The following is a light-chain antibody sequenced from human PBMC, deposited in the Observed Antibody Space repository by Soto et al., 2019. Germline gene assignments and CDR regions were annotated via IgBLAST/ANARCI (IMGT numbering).Light chain of an antibody. V-gene: IGLV1-47*02. J-gene: IGLJ2*01. Sequence: QSVLTQPPSASGTPGQRVTISCSGSSSNIGSNYVYWYQQLPGTTPKLLIYSNNHRPSGVPDRFSGSKSGTSASLAISGLRSEDEDDYYCSAWDDSLSGVVFGGGTKLTVL. CDR1: SSNIGSNY. CDR3: SAWDDSLSGVV. CDR2: SNN.